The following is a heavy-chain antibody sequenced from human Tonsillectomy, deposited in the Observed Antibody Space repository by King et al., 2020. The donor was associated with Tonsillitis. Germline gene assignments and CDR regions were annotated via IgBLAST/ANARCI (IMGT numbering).Heavy chain of an antibody. Sequence: LQLQESGPGLVKPSETLSLTCTVSGGSISSSIYYWGWIRQPPGKGLEWIGSIFYTGNTYYNPSLKSRDTISVDTSKNQFSLKLTSVTAADTAVYYCARHFYASGKRFDPWAQGTLVTVSS. CDR3: ARHFYASGKRFDP. J-gene: IGHJ5*02. CDR2: IFYTGNT. V-gene: IGHV4-39*07. D-gene: IGHD3-10*01. CDR1: GGSISSSIYY.